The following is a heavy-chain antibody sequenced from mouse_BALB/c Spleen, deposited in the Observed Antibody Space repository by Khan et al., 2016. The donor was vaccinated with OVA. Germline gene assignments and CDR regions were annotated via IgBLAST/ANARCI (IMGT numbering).Heavy chain of an antibody. J-gene: IGHJ3*01. CDR1: GYSFSTYY. V-gene: IGHV1S135*01. Sequence: EVQLQESGPELMKPGASVKISCKASGYSFSTYYIHWVTRSHGKTLEWIGYIDPFNGGSTYNQKFQGKATLTVDKSSSTAYMHLTSLTSEDSAVYYCARHGSTAGFAYWGQGTLVTVSA. D-gene: IGHD1-1*01. CDR2: IDPFNGGS. CDR3: ARHGSTAGFAY.